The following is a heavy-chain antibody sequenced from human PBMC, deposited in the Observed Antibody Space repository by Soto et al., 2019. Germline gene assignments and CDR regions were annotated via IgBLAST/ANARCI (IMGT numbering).Heavy chain of an antibody. V-gene: IGHV1-18*01. CDR2: IDPSNGNT. J-gene: IGHJ4*02. CDR3: ARTINAVVTATPFDY. CDR1: GYTFTSYG. D-gene: IGHD2-21*02. Sequence: ASVKVSCRASGYTFTSYGISWVRQAPGQGLEYLGWIDPSNGNTNSAQHLQGRVTVTTDTSTSVAYMELRGLISDDTAVYFCARTINAVVTATPFDYWGQGTLVTVSS.